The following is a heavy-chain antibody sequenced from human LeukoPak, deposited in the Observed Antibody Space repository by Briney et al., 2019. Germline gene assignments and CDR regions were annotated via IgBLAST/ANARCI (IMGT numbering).Heavy chain of an antibody. CDR1: VYTFIDYY. D-gene: IGHD5-24*01. CDR3: ARARWQLAPYFDS. CDR2: INPNSGGK. V-gene: IGHV1-2*02. J-gene: IGHJ4*02. Sequence: ASVTDSFMASVYTFIDYYMHWVRQAPGQGLEWMGWINPNSGGKNFAQKFQGGVAMSRDTSISTAYLVLGSLRSDDTAVYFCARARWQLAPYFDSWGQGTLVTVSS.